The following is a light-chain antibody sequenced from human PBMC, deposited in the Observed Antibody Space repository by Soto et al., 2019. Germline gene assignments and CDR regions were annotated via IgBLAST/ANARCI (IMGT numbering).Light chain of an antibody. V-gene: IGKV1-5*03. CDR3: QQYYSYWT. CDR2: KAS. Sequence: DIQMTQYPSTLSASVGDRVIITCRASQSISSWLAWYQQKPGKAPKRLISKASNLESGVPSRFSGSGSGTEFTLTVSSLQPDDFATYYCQQYYSYWTFGQGTKVEIK. CDR1: QSISSW. J-gene: IGKJ1*01.